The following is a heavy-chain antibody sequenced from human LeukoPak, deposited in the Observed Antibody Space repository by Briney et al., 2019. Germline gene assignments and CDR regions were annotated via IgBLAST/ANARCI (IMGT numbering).Heavy chain of an antibody. V-gene: IGHV4-61*02. J-gene: IGHJ6*03. CDR2: IYTSGST. CDR1: GGSISSGSYY. D-gene: IGHD6-19*01. Sequence: SQTLSLTCTVSGGSISSGSYYWSWIRQPAGKGLEWIGRIYTSGSTNYNPSLKSRVTISVDTSKNQFSLKLSSVTAADTAVYYCARTGYSSGWYYMDVWGKGTTVTVSS. CDR3: ARTGYSSGWYYMDV.